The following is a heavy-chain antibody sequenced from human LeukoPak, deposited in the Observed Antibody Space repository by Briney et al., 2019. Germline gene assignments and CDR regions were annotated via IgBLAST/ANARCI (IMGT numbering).Heavy chain of an antibody. J-gene: IGHJ5*02. V-gene: IGHV3-74*01. CDR2: INFDGSTT. CDR1: GFTFRNYW. D-gene: IGHD5-24*01. Sequence: GGSLRLSCAASGFTFRNYWMHWVRQAPGKGLVWVSRINFDGSTTNYADSVKGRFTISRDNTRNTVYLQMNSLRDEDTAVYYCARDLRNYDLWGQGTLVTVSS. CDR3: ARDLRNYDL.